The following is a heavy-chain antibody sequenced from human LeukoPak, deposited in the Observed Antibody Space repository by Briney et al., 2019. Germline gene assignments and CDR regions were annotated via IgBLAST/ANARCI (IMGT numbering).Heavy chain of an antibody. J-gene: IGHJ6*01. CDR1: ALTFSSHA. Sequence: TGGSLRLSCAASALTFSSHAMSWVRQAPGKGLEWVSAISGSGDRTIYADSVKGRFTISRDNSKNTLYLQMSSLIMEDTAIYYCAKDESDDYRTYYYG. D-gene: IGHD4-11*01. V-gene: IGHV3-23*01. CDR2: ISGSGDRT. CDR3: AKDESDDYRTYYYG.